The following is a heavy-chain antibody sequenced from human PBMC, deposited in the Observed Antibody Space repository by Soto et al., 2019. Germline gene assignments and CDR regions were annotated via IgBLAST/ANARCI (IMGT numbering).Heavy chain of an antibody. J-gene: IGHJ4*02. CDR2: IYYTGST. CDR1: GGSFSIGYCY. CDR3: ASEAFYDVTGYKPLGY. V-gene: IGHV4-30-4*01. Sequence: SETLSLTCTVSGGSFSIGYCYLRWIRQPPGNGLEWIGYIYYTGSTYYNPSLKSRLTISVDTSRNQFSLKLSSVTAADTAVYYCASEAFYDVTGYKPLGYWGRGALVTVSS. D-gene: IGHD3-22*01.